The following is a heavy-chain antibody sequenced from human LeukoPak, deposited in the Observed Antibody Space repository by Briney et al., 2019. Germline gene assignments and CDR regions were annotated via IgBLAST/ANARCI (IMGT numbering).Heavy chain of an antibody. Sequence: KHGESPLTSCKGSGYSFTSYWIGWVRQMPGKGLEWMGIIYPGDSDTIYSPSFQGQVTISADKSISTAYLQWSSLKASDTAMYYCARRAVWSLDYWGQEPLDTVSS. V-gene: IGHV5-51*01. CDR2: IYPGDSDT. D-gene: IGHD2-8*02. J-gene: IGHJ4*02. CDR3: ARRAVWSLDY. CDR1: GYSFTSYW.